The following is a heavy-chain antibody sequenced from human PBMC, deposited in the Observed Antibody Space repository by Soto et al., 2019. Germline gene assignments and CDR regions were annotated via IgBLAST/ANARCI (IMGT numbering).Heavy chain of an antibody. CDR3: ARGRSVAGKNFDY. CDR2: INPNNGDT. D-gene: IGHD6-19*01. J-gene: IGHJ4*02. CDR1: GYTFSGYY. Sequence: QVQLVQSGAEVKKPGASVKVSCKASGYTFSGYYIHWVRQAPGQGPEWVGWINPNNGDTNYAQKYQGRVTMTRDTSITTVYMELNSLRSDDTAVYYCARGRSVAGKNFDYWGQGTLVTVS. V-gene: IGHV1-2*02.